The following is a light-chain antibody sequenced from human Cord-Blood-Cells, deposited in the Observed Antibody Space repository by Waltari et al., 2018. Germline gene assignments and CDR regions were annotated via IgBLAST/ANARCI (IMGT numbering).Light chain of an antibody. CDR3: QQFNSYPLT. CDR1: QGISSA. CDR2: DAS. V-gene: IGKV1-13*02. Sequence: AIQLTQSPSSLSASVGDRVTITCRASQGISSALAWYQQKPGKAPKLLIYDASSVESGVPSRFSGSGSGTDFTFTISSLQPEDFATYYCQQFNSYPLTFGGVTKVEIK. J-gene: IGKJ4*01.